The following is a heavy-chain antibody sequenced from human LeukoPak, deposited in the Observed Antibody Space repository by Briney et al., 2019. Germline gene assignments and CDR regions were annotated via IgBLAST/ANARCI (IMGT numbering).Heavy chain of an antibody. CDR1: GFTYSSYW. CDR2: IEEDGNEK. Sequence: GRSVRLFCAASGFTYSSYWMSWVSQTPGKGLEWGAKIEEDGNEKYYVDTVKGRFTSSRDNAKNSLYLQMDSLRAEDTAIYYCARDYAGGWHHFDSWGQGALVTFPS. V-gene: IGHV3-7*04. D-gene: IGHD6-19*01. J-gene: IGHJ4*02. CDR3: ARDYAGGWHHFDS.